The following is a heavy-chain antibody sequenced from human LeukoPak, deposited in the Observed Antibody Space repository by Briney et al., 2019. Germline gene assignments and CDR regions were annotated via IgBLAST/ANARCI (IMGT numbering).Heavy chain of an antibody. Sequence: GGSLRLSCTASGFTFSSFEMSWVRQAPGKGLEWVSAISGSGGSAYYADSVKGRFTISRDNSRNSLSLQMNSLRAEDTALYYCAKTGYSSGWYRIWDYWGQGTLVTVSS. CDR2: ISGSGGSA. D-gene: IGHD6-19*01. V-gene: IGHV3-23*01. CDR1: GFTFSSFE. CDR3: AKTGYSSGWYRIWDY. J-gene: IGHJ4*02.